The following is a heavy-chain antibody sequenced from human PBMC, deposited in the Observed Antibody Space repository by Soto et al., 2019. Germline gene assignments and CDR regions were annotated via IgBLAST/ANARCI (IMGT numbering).Heavy chain of an antibody. CDR1: GYTLSELS. CDR3: GTSFSGSYVGQYYMGR. Sequence: QVQLVQSGAEVKKPGASVKVSCKVSGYTLSELSMHWVRQAPGKGLEWMGGFDPEDGETIYAQKFQGRVTMTEDTSTEAAYKGPSSLSSEDTADYYWGTSFSGSYVGQYYMGRWGKGATVTLFS. CDR2: FDPEDGET. J-gene: IGHJ6*03. D-gene: IGHD3-10*01. V-gene: IGHV1-24*01.